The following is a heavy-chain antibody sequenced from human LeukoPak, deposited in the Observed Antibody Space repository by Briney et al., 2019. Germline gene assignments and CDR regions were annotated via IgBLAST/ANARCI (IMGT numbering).Heavy chain of an antibody. CDR2: ISSRGDDT. CDR3: VKHRRSTLVTAYFDS. J-gene: IGHJ4*02. CDR1: GFTFSTLA. Sequence: GGSLRLSRAASGFTFSTLAMSWVRQAPGKGLEWVSSISSRGDDTSYADSVKGRFTISRDNSKNTLYLQLNSLRVDDAAIYYCVKHRRSTLVTAYFDSWGQGTLVTVSS. D-gene: IGHD2-21*02. V-gene: IGHV3-23*01.